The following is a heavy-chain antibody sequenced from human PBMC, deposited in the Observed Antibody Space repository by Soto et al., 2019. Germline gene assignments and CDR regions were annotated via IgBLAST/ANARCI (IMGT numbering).Heavy chain of an antibody. V-gene: IGHV3-74*01. CDR1: GFTFSSYW. Sequence: PGGSLRLSCAASGFTFSSYWMHWVRQAPGKGLVWVSRINSDGSSTSYADSVKGRFTISRDNAKNTLYLQMNSLRAEDTAVYYCARVLDCSGGSCYSWFYYGMDVWGQGTTVTVSS. J-gene: IGHJ6*02. CDR3: ARVLDCSGGSCYSWFYYGMDV. D-gene: IGHD2-15*01. CDR2: INSDGSST.